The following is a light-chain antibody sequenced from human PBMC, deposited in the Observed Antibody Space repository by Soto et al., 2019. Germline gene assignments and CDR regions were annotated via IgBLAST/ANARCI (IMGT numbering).Light chain of an antibody. J-gene: IGKJ2*01. V-gene: IGKV3-20*01. CDR3: QQYGSSPPYT. CDR2: GAS. CDR1: QSVSSSY. Sequence: EIVLTQSPGTLSLSPGERATLSCRASQSVSSSYLAWYQQKPGQAPRLLIYGASSRATGIPDRFSGSGSGTEFTLTIIRLEAEDFAVYYCQQYGSSPPYTVGQGTKLEIK.